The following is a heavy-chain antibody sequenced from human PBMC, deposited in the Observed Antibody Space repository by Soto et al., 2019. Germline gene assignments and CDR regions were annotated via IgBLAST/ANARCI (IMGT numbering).Heavy chain of an antibody. Sequence: QVQLVQSGPAVKKPGASVKVSCKTSGYTFTSYGISWVRQAPGQGLEWMGWITTDKGKTTYAQKFQGIVDMTTDTSTSIAYMDLRSLRSDDTAVYYCATRSPAFYYWGQGTLVTVSS. CDR3: ATRSPAFYY. J-gene: IGHJ4*02. V-gene: IGHV1-18*01. CDR2: ITTDKGKT. CDR1: GYTFTSYG.